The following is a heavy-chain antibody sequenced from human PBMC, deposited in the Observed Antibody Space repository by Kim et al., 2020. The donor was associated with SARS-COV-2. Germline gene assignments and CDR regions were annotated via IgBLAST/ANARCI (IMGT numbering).Heavy chain of an antibody. D-gene: IGHD6-19*01. Sequence: GGSLRLSCAASGFTFRSNWMHWVRQAPGKGPVWVSRINSDGSTTTYADSVKGRFTISRDNAKNKLYLQMNSLRVEDTAVYHCAAVTGTVNWGQGTLVIVSS. V-gene: IGHV3-74*01. CDR3: AAVTGTVN. CDR1: GFTFRSNW. CDR2: INSDGSTT. J-gene: IGHJ4*02.